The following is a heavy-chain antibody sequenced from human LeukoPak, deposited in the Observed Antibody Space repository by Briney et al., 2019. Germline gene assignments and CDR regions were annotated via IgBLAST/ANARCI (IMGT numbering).Heavy chain of an antibody. CDR3: AHRRDYYDISGYYDLFDY. CDR2: IYWDDDK. D-gene: IGHD3-22*01. J-gene: IGHJ4*02. Sequence: SGPTLVKPTQTLTLTCTFSGFSLSTSGVGVGWIRQPPGKALEWLALIYWDDDKRYSPSLKSRLTITKDTSKNQVVLTMTNMDPVDTATYYCAHRRDYYDISGYYDLFDYWGQGTLVTVSS. V-gene: IGHV2-5*02. CDR1: GFSLSTSGVG.